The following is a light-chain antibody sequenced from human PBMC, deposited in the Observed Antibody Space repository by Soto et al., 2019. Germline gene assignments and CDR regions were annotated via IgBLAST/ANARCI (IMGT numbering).Light chain of an antibody. Sequence: DIQMTQSTSSVSVSVGDRVTITCRASLDINRWLAWYQVRPGKPPKLLIAGAFVLQSGVPSRFSGSGYGTDFALTIDNLQPEDFAPYYCQQADSYPITFGQGTRLEI. CDR1: LDINRW. CDR2: GAF. CDR3: QQADSYPIT. V-gene: IGKV1-12*01. J-gene: IGKJ5*01.